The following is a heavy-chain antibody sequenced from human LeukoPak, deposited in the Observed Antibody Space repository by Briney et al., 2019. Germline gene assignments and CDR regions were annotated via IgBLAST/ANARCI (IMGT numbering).Heavy chain of an antibody. D-gene: IGHD1-7*01. CDR2: IYYSGST. V-gene: IGHV4-59*01. CDR3: ASTDWNYAQ. Sequence: PSKTLSLTCTVSGGSISSYYWSWIRQPPGKGLEWIGYIYYSGSTNYNPSLKSRVTISVDTSKNQFSLKLTSVTAADTAVYYCASTDWNYAQWGRGILVTVSS. CDR1: GGSISSYY. J-gene: IGHJ4*02.